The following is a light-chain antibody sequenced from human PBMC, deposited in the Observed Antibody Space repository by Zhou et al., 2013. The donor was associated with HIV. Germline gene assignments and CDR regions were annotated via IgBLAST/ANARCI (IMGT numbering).Light chain of an antibody. Sequence: DIQMTQFPFSLSASVGGRVTITCRASQTISTYLNWYQVQPGKAPKLLIYKASSLEAGVPSKFSGSGSGTDFTLTISSLQPEDFATYYCQQYNSYPPSFGQGTKLEIK. CDR2: KAS. CDR3: QQYNSYPPS. J-gene: IGKJ2*03. V-gene: IGKV1-5*03. CDR1: QTISTY.